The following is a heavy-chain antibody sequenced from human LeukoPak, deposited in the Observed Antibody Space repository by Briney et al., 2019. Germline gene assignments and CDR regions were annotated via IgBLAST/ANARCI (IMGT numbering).Heavy chain of an antibody. J-gene: IGHJ3*02. CDR3: ARGPGYSSSWYSFGAFDI. CDR1: GFTFSSYA. D-gene: IGHD6-13*01. Sequence: GRSLRLSCAASGFTFSSYAMHWVRQAPGKGLEWVAVISYDGSNKYYADSVKGRFTISRDNSKNTLYLQMNSLRAEDTAVYYCARGPGYSSSWYSFGAFDIWGQGTMVTVSS. CDR2: ISYDGSNK. V-gene: IGHV3-30*04.